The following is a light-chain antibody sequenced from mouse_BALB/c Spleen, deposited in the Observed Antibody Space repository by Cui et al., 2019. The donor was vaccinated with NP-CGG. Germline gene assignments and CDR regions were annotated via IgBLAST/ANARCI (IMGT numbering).Light chain of an antibody. V-gene: IGLV1*01. Sequence: QAVVTQEFALTTVPGETVTLTCRSSTGAVTTTNYANWVQEKPDHLFTGLIGGTNNRAPGVPARFSGSLIGDKAALTITGAQTEDEAIYFCALWYSNHWVFGGGTKLTVL. CDR2: GTN. CDR1: TGAVTTTNY. J-gene: IGLJ1*01. CDR3: ALWYSNHWV.